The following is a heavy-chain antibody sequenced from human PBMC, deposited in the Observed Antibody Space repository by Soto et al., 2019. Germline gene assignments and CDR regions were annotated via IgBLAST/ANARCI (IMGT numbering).Heavy chain of an antibody. CDR3: AAMKTY. CDR2: IKSETDGGTT. Sequence: PGGSLRLSCAASGFTFSGYAMNWVRQAPGKGLEWVGRIKSETDGGTTDYAAPVKGRFTISRDDSKSTLFLQMNSLKTEDTGVYYCAAMKTYWGQGTPVTVSS. V-gene: IGHV3-15*07. J-gene: IGHJ4*02. CDR1: GFTFSGYA. D-gene: IGHD3-16*01.